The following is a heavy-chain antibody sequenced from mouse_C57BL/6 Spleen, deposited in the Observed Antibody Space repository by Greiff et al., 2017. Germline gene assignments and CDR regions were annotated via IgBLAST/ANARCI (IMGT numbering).Heavy chain of an antibody. J-gene: IGHJ4*01. Sequence: VQLQQPGAELVMPGASVKLSCKASGYTFTSYWMHWVKQRPGQGLEWIGEIDPSDSYTNYNQKFKGKSTLTVDKSSSTAYMQLSSLTSADAAVYYCARNRGDAMDYWGQGTSVTVSS. V-gene: IGHV1-69*01. CDR2: IDPSDSYT. CDR3: ARNRGDAMDY. CDR1: GYTFTSYW.